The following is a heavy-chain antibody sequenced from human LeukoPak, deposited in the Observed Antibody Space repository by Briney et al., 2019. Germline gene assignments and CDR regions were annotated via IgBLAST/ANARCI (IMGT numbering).Heavy chain of an antibody. CDR3: ARSLYYYDSSGYYYFDY. CDR1: GYRFTSYW. Sequence: GESLKISCKGSGYRFTSYWIGWVRPMPGKGLEWMGIIYPGDSDTRYSPSFQGQVTISADKSINTAYLQWSSLKASDTAMYYCARSLYYYDSSGYYYFDYWGQGTLVTVSS. D-gene: IGHD3-22*01. J-gene: IGHJ4*02. V-gene: IGHV5-51*01. CDR2: IYPGDSDT.